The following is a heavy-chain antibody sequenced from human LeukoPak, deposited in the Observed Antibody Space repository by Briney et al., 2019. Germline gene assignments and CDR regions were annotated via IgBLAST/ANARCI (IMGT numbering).Heavy chain of an antibody. Sequence: SQTLSLTCTVSGGSISSGSYYWSWIRQPPGKGLEWIGFIYYSGTTNYNPSLKSRVTISVDTSKNQFSLKLSSVTAADTAVYYCARGYSSSWYDWFDPWGQGTLVTVSS. J-gene: IGHJ5*02. V-gene: IGHV4-61*01. D-gene: IGHD6-13*01. CDR1: GGSISSGSYY. CDR3: ARGYSSSWYDWFDP. CDR2: IYYSGTT.